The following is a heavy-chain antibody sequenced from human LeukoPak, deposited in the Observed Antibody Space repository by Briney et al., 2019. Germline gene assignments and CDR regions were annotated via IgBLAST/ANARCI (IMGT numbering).Heavy chain of an antibody. CDR3: AKGSYYYSSGSFYFDY. J-gene: IGHJ4*02. CDR1: GFTFSSYA. D-gene: IGHD3-22*01. V-gene: IGHV3-23*01. Sequence: GGSLRLSCAASGFTFSSYAMSWVRQAPGKGLEWVSGISGSGDNTYYADSVKGRFTISRDNSKNTLYVQVNSLGTEDTAAYYCAKGSYYYSSGSFYFDYWGQGTLATVSS. CDR2: ISGSGDNT.